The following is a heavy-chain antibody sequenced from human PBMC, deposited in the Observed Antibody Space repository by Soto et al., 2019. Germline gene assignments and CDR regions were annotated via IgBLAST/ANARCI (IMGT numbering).Heavy chain of an antibody. Sequence: PGGSLRLSCAASGFTFSSYGMHWVRQAPGKGLEWVAVIWYDGSNKYYADSVKGRFTISRDNSKNTLYLQMNSLRAEDTAVYYCARGLNPYTTVTTYSYWGQGTLVTVYS. CDR3: ARGLNPYTTVTTYSY. CDR2: IWYDGSNK. J-gene: IGHJ4*02. D-gene: IGHD4-17*01. CDR1: GFTFSSYG. V-gene: IGHV3-33*01.